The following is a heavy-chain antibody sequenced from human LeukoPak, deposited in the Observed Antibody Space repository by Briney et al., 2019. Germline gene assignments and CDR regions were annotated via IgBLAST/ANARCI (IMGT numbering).Heavy chain of an antibody. CDR2: INPNSGGT. J-gene: IGHJ3*02. CDR3: ARVLGGPITIFGVVIDSDAFDI. V-gene: IGHV1-2*02. D-gene: IGHD3-3*01. CDR1: GYTFTCYY. Sequence: ASVKVSCKASGYTFTCYYMHWGRQAPGQGLEWMGWINPNSGGTNYARKFQGRVTMTRDTSISTAYMELSRLRSDDTAVYYCARVLGGPITIFGVVIDSDAFDIWGQGTMVTVSS.